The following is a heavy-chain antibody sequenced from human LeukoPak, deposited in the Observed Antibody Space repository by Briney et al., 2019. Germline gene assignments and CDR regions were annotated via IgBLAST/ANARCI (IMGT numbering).Heavy chain of an antibody. D-gene: IGHD3-22*01. CDR3: SRGLDSRKLGY. CDR2: IHPSGML. V-gene: IGHV4-31*03. J-gene: IGHJ4*02. CDR1: GASFNSEDQY. Sequence: TSETLSLTCTVSGASFNSEDQYWNWIRQSPGKGLEWIGSIHPSGMLYNNPSLESRVTMSRDTSKNQFSLNLNSVTAADTAVYFYSRGLDSRKLGYWGQGILVTVSS.